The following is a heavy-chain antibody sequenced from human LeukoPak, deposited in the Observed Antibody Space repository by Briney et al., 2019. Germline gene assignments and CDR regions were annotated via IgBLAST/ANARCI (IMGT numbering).Heavy chain of an antibody. V-gene: IGHV3-23*01. J-gene: IGHJ1*01. D-gene: IGHD4-17*01. Sequence: PGGSLRLSCAASGFTFSSYAMSRVRQAPGKGLEWVSVISGSGGSTYYADSVKGRFTISRDNSKSTLYLQMNSLRAEDTAVYYCAKDPLTTVTTRYFQHWGQGTLVTVSS. CDR3: AKDPLTTVTTRYFQH. CDR1: GFTFSSYA. CDR2: ISGSGGST.